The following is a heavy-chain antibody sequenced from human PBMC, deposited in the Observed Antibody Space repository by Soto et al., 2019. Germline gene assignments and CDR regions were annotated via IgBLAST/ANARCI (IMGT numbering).Heavy chain of an antibody. Sequence: LRLSCAASGFTFSSYSMNWVRQAPGKGLEWVSSISSSSSYIYYADSVKGRLTISRDNAKNSLYLQMNSLRAEDTAVYYCASDLRGEDYWGQGTLVTVSS. CDR1: GFTFSSYS. CDR3: ASDLRGEDY. D-gene: IGHD7-27*01. J-gene: IGHJ4*02. CDR2: ISSSSSYI. V-gene: IGHV3-21*01.